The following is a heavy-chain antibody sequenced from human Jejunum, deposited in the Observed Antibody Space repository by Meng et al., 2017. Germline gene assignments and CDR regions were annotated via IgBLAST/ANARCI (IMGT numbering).Heavy chain of an antibody. V-gene: IGHV3-33*01. J-gene: IGHJ4*02. Sequence: QVQLVDSGGGVVQPGRSLRLSCAASGFTFSSYAMPWVRQAPGKGLEWVAVIWYDGSNKYYADSVKGRFTISRDNSKNTLYLHMNSLRAEDTAVYYCARDPPSSGWALDSWGQGTLVTVSS. CDR3: ARDPPSSGWALDS. CDR1: GFTFSSYA. CDR2: IWYDGSNK. D-gene: IGHD6-19*01.